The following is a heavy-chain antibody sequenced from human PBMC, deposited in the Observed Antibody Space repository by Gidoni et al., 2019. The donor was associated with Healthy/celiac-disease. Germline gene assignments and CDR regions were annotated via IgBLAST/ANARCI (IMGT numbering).Heavy chain of an antibody. D-gene: IGHD3-22*01. CDR3: ARDRLSPMIVVPSWFDP. CDR1: GFTFSSYS. CDR2: ISSSSSTI. Sequence: EVQLVESGGGLVQPGGSLRLSCAASGFTFSSYSMNWVRQAPGKGLEWVSYISSSSSTIYYADSVKGRFTISRDNAKNSLYLQMNSLRAEDTAVYYCARDRLSPMIVVPSWFDPWGQGTLVTVSS. V-gene: IGHV3-48*01. J-gene: IGHJ5*02.